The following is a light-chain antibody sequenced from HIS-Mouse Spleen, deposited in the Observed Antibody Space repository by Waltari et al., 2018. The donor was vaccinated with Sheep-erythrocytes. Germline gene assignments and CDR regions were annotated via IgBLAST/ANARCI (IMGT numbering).Light chain of an antibody. CDR2: SNN. CDR3: AAWDDSLNGPV. V-gene: IGLV1-44*01. Sequence: QSVLTQPPSASGTPGQRVTISCSGSSSNIGSNPVNWYQQLPGTAPKLLIYSNNQRTPGGPARFSGSKSCTSASLAISGLQSEDEADYDCAAWDDSLNGPVFGGGTKLTVL. J-gene: IGLJ3*02. CDR1: SSNIGSNP.